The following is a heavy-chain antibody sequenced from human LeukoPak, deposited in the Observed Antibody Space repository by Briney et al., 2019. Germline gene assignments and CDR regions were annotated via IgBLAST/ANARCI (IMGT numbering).Heavy chain of an antibody. Sequence: ASVKVSCKASGYTFTSYDINWVRQATGQGLEWTGWMNPNTGNTGYAQKFQGRVTMTRDTSISTAYMELSSLRSDDTAVYYCARGGGKYSSLDHWGQGTLVTVSS. D-gene: IGHD5-18*01. CDR1: GYTFTSYD. J-gene: IGHJ4*02. V-gene: IGHV1-8*01. CDR3: ARGGGKYSSLDH. CDR2: MNPNTGNT.